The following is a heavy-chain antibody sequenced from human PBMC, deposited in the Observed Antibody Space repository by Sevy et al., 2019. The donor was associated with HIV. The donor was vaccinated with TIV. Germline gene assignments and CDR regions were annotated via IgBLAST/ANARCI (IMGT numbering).Heavy chain of an antibody. CDR3: ARDLVIPATTDYFYYGMDV. CDR1: GFTIRTYN. J-gene: IGHJ6*02. CDR2: ISSSSTYI. Sequence: GGSLRLSCAASGFTIRTYNMNWVRQAPGKGVEWVSSISSSSTYIYYADSVKGRFTISRDNAKNALYLEMSSLRAEDTAVYYCARDLVIPATTDYFYYGMDVWGQGTTVTVSS. V-gene: IGHV3-21*01. D-gene: IGHD2-15*01.